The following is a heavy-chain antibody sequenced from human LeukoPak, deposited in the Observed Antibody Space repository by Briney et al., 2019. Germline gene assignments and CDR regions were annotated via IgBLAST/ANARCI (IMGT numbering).Heavy chain of an antibody. J-gene: IGHJ5*02. CDR1: GGSISSGSYY. CDR2: IYTSGST. Sequence: PSETLSLTCTVSGGSISSGSYYWSWIRQPAGKGLEWIGRIYTSGSTNYNPSLKSRVTISVDTSKNQFSLKLSSVTAADTAVYYCARGLKGSSPSLVRFDPWDQGTLVTVSS. D-gene: IGHD6-13*01. CDR3: ARGLKGSSPSLVRFDP. V-gene: IGHV4-61*02.